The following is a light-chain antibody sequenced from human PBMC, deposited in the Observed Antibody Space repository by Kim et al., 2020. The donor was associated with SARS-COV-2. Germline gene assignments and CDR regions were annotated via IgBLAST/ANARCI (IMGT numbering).Light chain of an antibody. V-gene: IGKV3-15*01. CDR2: GAS. Sequence: IVMTQSPATLSVSPGERVTLSCRASKSVRYNLAWYQQRPGQAPRLLIYGASTRATDVSDRFSCSGSGTEFTLTLRSLQSEDLAGYYCQQYNDWPLLTFGGGTKVDIK. CDR1: KSVRYN. CDR3: QQYNDWPLLT. J-gene: IGKJ4*01.